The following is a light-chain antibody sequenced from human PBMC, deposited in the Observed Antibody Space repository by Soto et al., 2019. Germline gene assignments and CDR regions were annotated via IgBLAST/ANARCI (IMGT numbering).Light chain of an antibody. CDR1: QGFSSS. J-gene: IGKJ5*01. Sequence: AIQLTQSPSSLSASVGDRVTITCRASQGFSSSLAWYQHKPGTAPKLLIYDASDLETGVPSRFSGSGSGTDFTLTISSLQPEDFATYYFQQFNNYPLTFGQGTRLEIK. CDR3: QQFNNYPLT. CDR2: DAS. V-gene: IGKV1D-13*01.